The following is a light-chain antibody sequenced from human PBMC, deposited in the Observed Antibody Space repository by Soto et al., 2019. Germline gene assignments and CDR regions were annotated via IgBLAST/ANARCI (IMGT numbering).Light chain of an antibody. V-gene: IGLV4-69*01. CDR1: SGHSSYA. CDR2: LDSDGSH. J-gene: IGLJ2*01. CDR3: QSWGTGIQVV. Sequence: QSVLTQSPSASASLGASVKLTCTLSSGHSSYAIAWHQQQPEKGPRYLMTLDSDGSHTKGDAIPDRFSGSSSGAERYLTISSLQSEDEADYYCQSWGTGIQVVFGGGTQLTVL.